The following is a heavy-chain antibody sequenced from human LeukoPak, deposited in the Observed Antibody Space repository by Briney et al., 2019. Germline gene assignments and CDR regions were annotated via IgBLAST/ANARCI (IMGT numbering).Heavy chain of an antibody. J-gene: IGHJ4*02. CDR1: GGSINSYY. Sequence: SETLSLTCTVSGGSINSYYWNWIRQSPGKGLEWIGYIYYSGNTNYNPSLKSRVTISVDTSKNQFSLKLSSVTAADTAVYYCARHDCGYYYGLDYWGQGTLVTVSS. CDR2: IYYSGNT. D-gene: IGHD3-22*01. CDR3: ARHDCGYYYGLDY. V-gene: IGHV4-59*08.